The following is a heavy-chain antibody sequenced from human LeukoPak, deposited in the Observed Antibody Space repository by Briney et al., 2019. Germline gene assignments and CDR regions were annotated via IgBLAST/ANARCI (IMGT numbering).Heavy chain of an antibody. CDR2: TSGNNGNT. D-gene: IGHD2-15*01. J-gene: IGHJ4*02. V-gene: IGHV1-18*01. Sequence: ASVKVSCKASGYTFTSYGISWVRQAPGQGLEWMGWTSGNNGNTNYAQKFQGRVTMTTGTSTSTAYMEMRSLRSDDTAVYYCARDFFHGHCAGLSCFLLDYWGQGSLVTVSS. CDR1: GYTFTSYG. CDR3: ARDFFHGHCAGLSCFLLDY.